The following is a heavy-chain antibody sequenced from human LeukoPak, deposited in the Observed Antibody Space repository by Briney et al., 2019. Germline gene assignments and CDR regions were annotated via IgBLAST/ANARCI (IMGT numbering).Heavy chain of an antibody. CDR2: ISYNGGDK. J-gene: IGHJ4*02. V-gene: IGHV3-30*18. CDR1: GFPLSSYG. D-gene: IGHD2-21*01. Sequence: GRSLRLFCAVSGFPLSSYGMHWVRQAPGKGLEGVAVISYNGGDKKYADSVKGRFTISRDTSNNTVYLEMNSLRAEDTAVYYCAKDVALRSAAYCFDFWGQGTLVTVSS. CDR3: AKDVALRSAAYCFDF.